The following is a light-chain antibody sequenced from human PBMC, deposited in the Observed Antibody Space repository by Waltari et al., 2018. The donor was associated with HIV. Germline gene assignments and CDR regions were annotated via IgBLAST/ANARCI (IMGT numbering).Light chain of an antibody. V-gene: IGLV2-11*01. CDR3: CSYADDYTWV. CDR1: SSDVGDYNY. CDR2: DVN. J-gene: IGLJ3*02. Sequence: QSALTQPRSVSGSPGPSVTISCTGTSSDVGDYNYVSWYQQPPAKAPKLMIFDVNKRPSGVPDRFSGSKSGNTASLTISGLQAEDEADYYCCSYADDYTWVFGGGTKLTVL.